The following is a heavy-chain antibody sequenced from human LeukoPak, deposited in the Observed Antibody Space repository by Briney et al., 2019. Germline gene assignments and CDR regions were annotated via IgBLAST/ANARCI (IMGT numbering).Heavy chain of an antibody. V-gene: IGHV4-31*03. CDR3: ARGDDSSGYYFLPFDY. CDR1: GGSISSGGYY. J-gene: IGHJ4*02. D-gene: IGHD3-22*01. CDR2: IYYSGST. Sequence: SETLSLTCTVSGGSISSGGYYWSWIRQHPGKGLEWIGYIYYSGSTYYNPSLKSRVTISVDTSKNQFSLKLSSVTAADTAVYYCARGDDSSGYYFLPFDYWGQGTLVTVSS.